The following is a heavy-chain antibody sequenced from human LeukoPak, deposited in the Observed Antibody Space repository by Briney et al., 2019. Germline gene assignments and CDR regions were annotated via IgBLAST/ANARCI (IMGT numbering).Heavy chain of an antibody. J-gene: IGHJ4*02. V-gene: IGHV1-69*13. D-gene: IGHD6-19*01. Sequence: SVKVSCKATGGTFSSYAISWVRQAPGQGLEWMGGIIPIFGTANYAQKFQGRVTITADESTSTAYMELSSLRSEDTAVYYCTRGVRLVPLDYWGQGTLVTVSS. CDR3: TRGVRLVPLDY. CDR1: GGTFSSYA. CDR2: IIPIFGTA.